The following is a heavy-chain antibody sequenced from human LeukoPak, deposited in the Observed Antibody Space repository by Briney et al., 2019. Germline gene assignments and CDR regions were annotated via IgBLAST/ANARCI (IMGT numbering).Heavy chain of an antibody. D-gene: IGHD3-3*01. Sequence: GASVKVSCKVSGYTLTELSMHWVRQAPGKGLEWMGGFDPEDGETICAQKFQGRVTMTEDTSTDTAYMELSSLRSEDTAVYYCATDSTIFGVVTPGDAFDIWGQGTMVTVSS. CDR1: GYTLTELS. J-gene: IGHJ3*02. CDR3: ATDSTIFGVVTPGDAFDI. CDR2: FDPEDGET. V-gene: IGHV1-24*01.